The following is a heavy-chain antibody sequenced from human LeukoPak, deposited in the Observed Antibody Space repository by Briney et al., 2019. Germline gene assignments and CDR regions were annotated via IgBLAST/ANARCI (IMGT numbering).Heavy chain of an antibody. CDR2: INPNSGGT. J-gene: IGHJ6*02. V-gene: IGHV1-2*02. CDR1: GYTFTGYY. CDR3: AGEMVDTAMGAFYGMDV. Sequence: ASVKVSCKASGYTFTGYYMHWVRQAPGQGLEWMGWINPNSGGTNYAQKFQGRVAMTRDTSISTAYMELSRLRSDDTAVYYCAGEMVDTAMGAFYGMDVWGQGTTVTVSS. D-gene: IGHD5-18*01.